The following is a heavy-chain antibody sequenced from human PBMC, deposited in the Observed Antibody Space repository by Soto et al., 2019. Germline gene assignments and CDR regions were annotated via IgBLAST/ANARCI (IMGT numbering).Heavy chain of an antibody. CDR3: ATRIGVGATISVWGY. CDR1: GYTFTSCA. D-gene: IGHD5-12*01. J-gene: IGHJ4*01. V-gene: IGHV1-3*01. Sequence: ASGKVSCKASGYTFTSCAIHWLRQAPGQSLEWVGWIHAGNGDIKYSQKFQGRVTITGDTSANTAYMELSSLTSEDTAIYYCATRIGVGATISVWGYWGHGTLFT. CDR2: IHAGNGDI.